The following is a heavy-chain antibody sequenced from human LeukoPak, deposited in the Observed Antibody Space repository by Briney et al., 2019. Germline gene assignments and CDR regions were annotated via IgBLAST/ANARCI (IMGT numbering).Heavy chain of an antibody. V-gene: IGHV3-9*01. CDR3: AKDRQWLYGMDV. D-gene: IGHD6-19*01. Sequence: PGGSLRLSCAASGFTFDDYAMHWVRQAPGKGLEWVSGISWNSGSIGYADSVKGRFTISRDNAKNSLYLQMNSLGAEDTALYYCAKDRQWLYGMDVWGQGTTVTVSS. CDR1: GFTFDDYA. CDR2: ISWNSGSI. J-gene: IGHJ6*02.